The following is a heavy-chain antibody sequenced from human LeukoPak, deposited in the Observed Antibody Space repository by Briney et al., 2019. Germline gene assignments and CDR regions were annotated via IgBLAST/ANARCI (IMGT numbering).Heavy chain of an antibody. V-gene: IGHV3-23*01. CDR3: AKGRYYGSGSLDY. CDR2: ISGSGGNT. CDR1: GFTFSNYA. D-gene: IGHD3-10*01. Sequence: GGSLRLSCAASGFTFSNYAMSWVRQAPGKGLEWVSAISGSGGNTYYADSVKGRFTISRDNSENTLYVQMNSLRAEDTAVYYCAKGRYYGSGSLDYWGQGTLVTVSS. J-gene: IGHJ4*02.